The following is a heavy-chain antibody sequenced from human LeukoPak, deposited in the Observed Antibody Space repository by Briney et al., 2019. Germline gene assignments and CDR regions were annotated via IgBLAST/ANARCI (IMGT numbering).Heavy chain of an antibody. CDR3: AKKNTNYVPPDFDN. J-gene: IGHJ4*02. CDR1: GGSFSGYY. Sequence: PSETLSLTCAVYGGSFSGYYWSWIRQPPGKGLEWIGEINHSGSTNYNPSLKSRVTISVDTSKNQFSLKLSSVTAADTAVYYCAKKNTNYVPPDFDNWGQEPLVPASS. CDR2: INHSGST. V-gene: IGHV4-34*01. D-gene: IGHD3-10*02.